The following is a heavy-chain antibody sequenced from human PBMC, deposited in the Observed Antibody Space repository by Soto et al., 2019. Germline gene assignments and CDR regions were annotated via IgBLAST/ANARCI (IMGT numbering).Heavy chain of an antibody. D-gene: IGHD3-22*01. CDR2: IYWDDDK. CDR1: GFSLSTSGVG. Sequence: QITLKESGPTLVKPTQTLTLTCTFSGFSLSTSGVGVGWIRQPPGKALEGLALIYWDDDKRYSPSLKSSLTITKDPSTNPMVLTMTTLAPVDTATYYCAHRRSTYYYDSTFDPWGQGTLVTFSS. V-gene: IGHV2-5*02. J-gene: IGHJ5*02. CDR3: AHRRSTYYYDSTFDP.